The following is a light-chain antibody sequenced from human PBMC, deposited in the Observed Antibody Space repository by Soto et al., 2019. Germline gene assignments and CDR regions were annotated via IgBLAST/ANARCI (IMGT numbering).Light chain of an antibody. CDR2: EVN. Sequence: QSVLTQPPSASGSPGQSVAISCTGTSSDVGGYNYVSWYQQHPGKAPKLMIYEVNKRPSGVPDRFSGSKSGNTASLTVSGLQAEEEADYYCSSYAGRSNVFGTGTRSPS. V-gene: IGLV2-8*01. CDR1: SSDVGGYNY. CDR3: SSYAGRSNV. J-gene: IGLJ1*01.